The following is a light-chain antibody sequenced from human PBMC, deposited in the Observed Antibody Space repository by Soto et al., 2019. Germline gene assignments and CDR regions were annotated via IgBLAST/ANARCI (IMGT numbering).Light chain of an antibody. J-gene: IGKJ4*01. Sequence: EIVLTQSPVTLSLSPGERATLSCRASQSVSSSLAWYQQKPGQAPRLLIYDASNRATGIPARFSGSGSETYFKLTVSSLEPEDFAVYYCQQRSNWPLSFGGGTKVEIK. CDR1: QSVSSS. V-gene: IGKV3-11*01. CDR3: QQRSNWPLS. CDR2: DAS.